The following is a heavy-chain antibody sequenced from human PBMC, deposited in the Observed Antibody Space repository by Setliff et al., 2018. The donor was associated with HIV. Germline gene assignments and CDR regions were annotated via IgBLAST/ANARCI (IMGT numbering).Heavy chain of an antibody. V-gene: IGHV4-59*11. D-gene: IGHD1-26*01. Sequence: SETLSLTCTVSGYSTSSHYWSWIRQPPGKELEWIGYIFSSGSTTYNPSLKSRVTISIDTSKNQFSLKVSSVTAADTAVYYCARGWEWGAPLDYWGQGTLVTV. CDR3: ARGWEWGAPLDY. J-gene: IGHJ4*02. CDR2: IFSSGST. CDR1: GYSTSSHY.